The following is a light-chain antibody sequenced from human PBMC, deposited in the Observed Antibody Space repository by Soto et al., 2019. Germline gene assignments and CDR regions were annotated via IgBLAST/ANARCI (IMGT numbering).Light chain of an antibody. CDR1: SSDVGDYNY. J-gene: IGLJ1*01. CDR3: SSYTSSSVYV. Sequence: QSALTQPASVSGSPGQSITLSCTGTSSDVGDYNYVSWYQQHPGKAPKLMIYDVSNRPSGVSNRFSGSKSGNTASLTISGLQAEDEADYYCSSYTSSSVYVFGTGTKVTVL. V-gene: IGLV2-14*01. CDR2: DVS.